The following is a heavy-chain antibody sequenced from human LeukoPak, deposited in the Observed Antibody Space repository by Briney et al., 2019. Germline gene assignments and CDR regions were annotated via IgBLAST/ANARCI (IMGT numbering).Heavy chain of an antibody. Sequence: SETLSLTCTVSGGSISSYYWSWIRQPPGKGLEWIGYIYYSGSTNYNPSLKSRVTISVDTSKNQFSLKLSSVTAADTAVYYCASGGYSSSWYRGSEYFQHWGQGTLVTVSS. CDR2: IYYSGST. D-gene: IGHD6-13*01. CDR1: GGSISSYY. CDR3: ASGGYSSSWYRGSEYFQH. V-gene: IGHV4-59*01. J-gene: IGHJ1*01.